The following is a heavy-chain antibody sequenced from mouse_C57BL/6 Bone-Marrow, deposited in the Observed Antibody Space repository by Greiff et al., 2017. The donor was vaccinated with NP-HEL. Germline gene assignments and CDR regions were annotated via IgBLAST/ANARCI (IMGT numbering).Heavy chain of an antibody. D-gene: IGHD2-2*01. CDR2: LNPYNGGT. J-gene: IGHJ4*01. V-gene: IGHV1-19*01. Sequence: VQLQQSGPVLVKPGASVKMSCKASGYTFTDYYMYWVKQSHGKSLEWIGVLNPYNGGTSYNQKFKGKATLTVDKSSSTAYMELNSLTSEDSAVYYCAGRLYYGYDDAMDYWGQGTSVTVSS. CDR1: GYTFTDYY. CDR3: AGRLYYGYDDAMDY.